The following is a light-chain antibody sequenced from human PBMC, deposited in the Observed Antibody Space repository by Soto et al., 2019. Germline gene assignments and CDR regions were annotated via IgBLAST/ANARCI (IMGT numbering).Light chain of an antibody. CDR3: QQSYSTIT. CDR1: QDITNY. Sequence: IQMTQSPSSLSASVGDRVTITCQASQDITNYLNWYQQKPGKAPNLLIYGASNLETGVPSRFSGSGSGTEFTLTISSLQTDDFATYYCQQSYSTITFGQGTRLEIK. J-gene: IGKJ5*01. CDR2: GAS. V-gene: IGKV1-33*01.